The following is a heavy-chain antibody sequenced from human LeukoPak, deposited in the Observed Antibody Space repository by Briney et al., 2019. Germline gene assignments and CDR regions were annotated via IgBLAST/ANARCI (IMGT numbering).Heavy chain of an antibody. Sequence: ASVKVSCKASGYTFTDYYMHWVRQAPGQGLEWMGWINPNSGGTNYAQKFQGRVTMTRDTSISTAYMELSRLRSDDTAVYYCARDLWSPDYYYYGMDVWGQGTTVTVSS. V-gene: IGHV1-2*02. J-gene: IGHJ6*02. CDR2: INPNSGGT. CDR1: GYTFTDYY. CDR3: ARDLWSPDYYYYGMDV. D-gene: IGHD3-16*01.